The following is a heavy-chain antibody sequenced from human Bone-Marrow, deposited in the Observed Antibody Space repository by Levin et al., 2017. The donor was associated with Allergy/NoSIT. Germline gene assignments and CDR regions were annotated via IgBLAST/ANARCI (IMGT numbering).Heavy chain of an antibody. D-gene: IGHD3-10*01. Sequence: GESLKISCQGSGYSFTSHWIDWVRQMPGKGLEWMGRIDPSDSYTNYSPSFQGHVTISADKSISTAYLQWSSLKASDTAMYYCVRLNTMIRGDPDYWGQGTLVTVSS. CDR2: IDPSDSYT. V-gene: IGHV5-10-1*01. CDR1: GYSFTSHW. CDR3: VRLNTMIRGDPDY. J-gene: IGHJ4*02.